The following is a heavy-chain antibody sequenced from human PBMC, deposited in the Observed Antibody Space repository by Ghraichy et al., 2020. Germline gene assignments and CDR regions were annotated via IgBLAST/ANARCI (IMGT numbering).Heavy chain of an antibody. CDR2: IKQHGNEQ. D-gene: IGHD5-18*01. V-gene: IGHV3-7*03. CDR3: VRDSVVVDPDVMEDALDF. J-gene: IGHJ3*01. Sequence: GGSLRLSCAASGFTFDRHYMSWVRQAPGKGLEWVANIKQHGNEQFYEDSVKGRFTVSRDNANNLLYLQMNSLRAEDTAVYYCVRDSVVVDPDVMEDALDFWTQGTMVAVSS. CDR1: GFTFDRHY.